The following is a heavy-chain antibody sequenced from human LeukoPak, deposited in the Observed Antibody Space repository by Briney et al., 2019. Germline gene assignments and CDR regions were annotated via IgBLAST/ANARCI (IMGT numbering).Heavy chain of an antibody. V-gene: IGHV3-33*01. Sequence: GRSLRLSCAASGFTFSSHGMHWVRQAPGKGLEWVAVIWYDGNNKYYADSVKGRFTISRDNSKNTPYLQMDSLRAEDTAVYYCARGYLPNYYDTSGYSDPFDIWGQGTMVTVSS. CDR2: IWYDGNNK. D-gene: IGHD3-22*01. J-gene: IGHJ3*02. CDR1: GFTFSSHG. CDR3: ARGYLPNYYDTSGYSDPFDI.